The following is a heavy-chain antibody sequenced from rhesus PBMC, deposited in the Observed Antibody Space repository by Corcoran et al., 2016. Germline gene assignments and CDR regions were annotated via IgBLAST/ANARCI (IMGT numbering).Heavy chain of an antibody. CDR3: ASDRGMDAFDF. CDR1: GGSISSSY. V-gene: IGHV4-169*02. CDR2: IYGSGSSP. J-gene: IGHJ3*01. D-gene: IGHD5-42*01. Sequence: QLQLQESGPGLVKPSETLSVTCAVSGGSISSSYWSWIRQAPGKGLVWIGYIYGSGSSPNSNPSRKSRVTLSVDTSKNQLSLKLSSVTAADTAVYYCASDRGMDAFDFWGQGLRVTVSS.